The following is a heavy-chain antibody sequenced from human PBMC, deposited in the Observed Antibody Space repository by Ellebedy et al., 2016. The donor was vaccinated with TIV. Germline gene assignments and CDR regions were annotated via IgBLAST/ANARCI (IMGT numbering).Heavy chain of an antibody. J-gene: IGHJ5*02. CDR2: IYYSGST. D-gene: IGHD5-12*01. Sequence: MPSETLSLTCTVSGGSISSYYWSWIRQPPGKGLEWIGYIYYSGSTNYNPSLKSRVTISVDTSKNQFSLKLSSVTAADTAVYYCARHSSGYSGYDGGNWFDPWGQGTLVTVSS. CDR1: GGSISSYY. CDR3: ARHSSGYSGYDGGNWFDP. V-gene: IGHV4-59*08.